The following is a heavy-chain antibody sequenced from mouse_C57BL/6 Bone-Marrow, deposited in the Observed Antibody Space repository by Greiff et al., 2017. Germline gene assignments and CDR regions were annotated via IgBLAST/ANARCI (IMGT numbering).Heavy chain of an antibody. Sequence: EVQLVESGGDLVKPGGSLKLSCAASGFTFSSYGMSWVRQTPDKRLEWVATISSGGSDTYYPDSVKGRFTISRDNAKNTLYLQMSSLKSEDTAMYYCARQKWYYAMDYWGQGTSVTVSS. CDR3: ARQKWYYAMDY. CDR2: ISSGGSDT. V-gene: IGHV5-6*01. D-gene: IGHD1-3*01. CDR1: GFTFSSYG. J-gene: IGHJ4*01.